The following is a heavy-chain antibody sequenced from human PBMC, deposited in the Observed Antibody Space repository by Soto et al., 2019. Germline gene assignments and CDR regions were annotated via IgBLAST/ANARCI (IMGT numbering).Heavy chain of an antibody. CDR3: ARGGGSMVRGVIRYSDYYYYGMDV. CDR2: INHSGST. J-gene: IGHJ6*02. Sequence: SETLSLTCAVYGGSFSVYYWSWIRHPPGKGLEWIGEINHSGSTNYNPSLKSRVTISVDTSKNQFSLKLSSVTAADTAVYYCARGGGSMVRGVIRYSDYYYYGMDVWGQGTTVTVSS. CDR1: GGSFSVYY. D-gene: IGHD3-10*01. V-gene: IGHV4-34*01.